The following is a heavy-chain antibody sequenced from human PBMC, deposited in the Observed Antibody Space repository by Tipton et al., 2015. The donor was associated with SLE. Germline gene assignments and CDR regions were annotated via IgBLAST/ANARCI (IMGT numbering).Heavy chain of an antibody. J-gene: IGHJ2*01. Sequence: TLSLTCSVSGGSISTTDHYWGWIRQPPGKGLEWIGSVFYSGNTYYNKSLQSRVTISIDTSKNHFSLKLYSVTAADTAVYYCARVTIFGDYWYFGLWGRGTLVTVSS. V-gene: IGHV4-39*07. D-gene: IGHD3-3*01. CDR2: VFYSGNT. CDR3: ARVTIFGDYWYFGL. CDR1: GGSISTTDHY.